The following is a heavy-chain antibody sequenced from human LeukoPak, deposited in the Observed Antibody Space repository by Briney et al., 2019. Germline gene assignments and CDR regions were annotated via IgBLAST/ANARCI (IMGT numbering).Heavy chain of an antibody. Sequence: ASVKVSCKASGYTFINYCISWVRQAPGQGLEWMGWISGYDGNTNYAQELQGRVTMTTDTSSSTAYMELRSLSSDDTAVYYCARAGGNSDYYSMDVWGRGSTVTVSS. CDR2: ISGYDGNT. V-gene: IGHV1-18*01. CDR3: ARAGGNSDYYSMDV. J-gene: IGHJ6*03. D-gene: IGHD4-23*01. CDR1: GYTFINYC.